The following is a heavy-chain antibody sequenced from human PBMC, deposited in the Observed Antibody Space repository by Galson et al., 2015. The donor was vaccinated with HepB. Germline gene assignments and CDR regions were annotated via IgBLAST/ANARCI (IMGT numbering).Heavy chain of an antibody. CDR2: MSIDGRRQ. D-gene: IGHD3-22*01. V-gene: IGHV3-30*03. Sequence: SLRLSCAVSGFTVDAYDMHWVRQAPGKGLEWVAVMSIDGRRQVYIDSVKGRFSISRDSSKNTLYLEVNSLRVDDTAVYYCARDMIPASPDYFDYWGRGTLVTVSS. J-gene: IGHJ4*02. CDR1: GFTVDAYD. CDR3: ARDMIPASPDYFDY.